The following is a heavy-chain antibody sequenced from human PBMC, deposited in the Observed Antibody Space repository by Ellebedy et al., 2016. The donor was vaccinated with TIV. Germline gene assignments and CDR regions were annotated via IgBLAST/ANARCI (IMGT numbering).Heavy chain of an antibody. Sequence: SVKVSCXTSGGNFMKYAVSWVRQAPGQGPECMGGIIPLFGTANYAQKKFQDRVTITADESTSTVYMDLSSLRSEDTAVYYCARGLRVIGTPLPQNQYFYYTMDVWGQGTTVIVSS. CDR3: ARGLRVIGTPLPQNQYFYYTMDV. CDR1: GGNFMKYA. J-gene: IGHJ6*02. V-gene: IGHV1-69*13. D-gene: IGHD1-1*01. CDR2: IIPLFGTA.